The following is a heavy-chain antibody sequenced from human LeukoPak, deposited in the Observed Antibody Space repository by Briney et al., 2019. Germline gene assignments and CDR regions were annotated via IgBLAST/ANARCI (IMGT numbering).Heavy chain of an antibody. CDR1: GGSISSGDYY. J-gene: IGHJ4*02. CDR3: ARGRHYYDSSGYLYFDY. D-gene: IGHD3-22*01. V-gene: IGHV4-30-4*08. Sequence: TSETLSLTCTVSGGSISSGDYYWSWIRQPPGKGLEWIGYIYYSGSTYYNPSLKSRVTISVDTSKNQFSLKLSSVTAADTAVYYCARGRHYYDSSGYLYFDYWGQGTLVTVSS. CDR2: IYYSGST.